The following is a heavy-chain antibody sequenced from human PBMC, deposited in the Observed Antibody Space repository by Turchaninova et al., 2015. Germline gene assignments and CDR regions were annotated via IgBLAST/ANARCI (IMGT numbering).Heavy chain of an antibody. CDR1: GYSISSGSY. CDR3: ARHYPDYYGSGHPLASAFNI. CDR2: IYHTGST. Sequence: KPSETLSVTCAVSGYSISSGSYWGWIRQPPGKGLEWMGSIYHTGSTYYNPFLKSRVTISVDTSKNQFSLKLTSVTAADMAVYYCARHYPDYYGSGHPLASAFNIWGQGTMVTVSS. D-gene: IGHD3-10*01. J-gene: IGHJ3*02. V-gene: IGHV4-38-2*01.